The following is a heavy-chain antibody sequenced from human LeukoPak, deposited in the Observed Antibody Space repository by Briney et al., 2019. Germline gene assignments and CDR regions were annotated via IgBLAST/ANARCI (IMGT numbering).Heavy chain of an antibody. CDR2: ISYDGSNK. CDR3: ARGPRPTYYDFWSGYCDY. J-gene: IGHJ4*02. D-gene: IGHD3-3*01. V-gene: IGHV3-30-3*01. CDR1: GFTFSNYA. Sequence: GGSLRLSCAASGFTFSNYAVHWVRQAPGKGLEWVAIISYDGSNKYYADSVKGRFTISRDNSKNTLYLQMNSLRTEDTAVYYCARGPRPTYYDFWSGYCDYWGQGTLVTVSS.